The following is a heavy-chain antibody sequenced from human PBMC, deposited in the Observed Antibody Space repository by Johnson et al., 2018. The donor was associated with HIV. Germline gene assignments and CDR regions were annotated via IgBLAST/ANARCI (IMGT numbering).Heavy chain of an antibody. D-gene: IGHD2-21*02. CDR3: ARDHRAYCGGDCYSDAFDI. CDR2: IYWGGST. V-gene: IGHV3-53*01. CDR1: GFTVSSNY. J-gene: IGHJ3*02. Sequence: VQLVESGGGLIQPGGSLRLSCAASGFTVSSNYMSWVRQAPGKGLEWVSVIYWGGSTYYADSVKGRFTISRDNSKNTLYLQMNSMRAEDTAVYYCARDHRAYCGGDCYSDAFDIWGQGTMVTVSS.